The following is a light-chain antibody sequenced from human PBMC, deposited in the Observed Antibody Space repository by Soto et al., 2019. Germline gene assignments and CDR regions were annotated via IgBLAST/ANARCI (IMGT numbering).Light chain of an antibody. CDR2: GTS. Sequence: EIVMTQSPATLSVSPGERATLSCRASQSLSTNLAWYQQKPGQAPRLLIYGTSTRATGIPARFSGSGSGTEFTLTISSLQAEDFAVYYCQQYNFWPPVTFGQGTTLEIK. J-gene: IGKJ2*01. V-gene: IGKV3-15*01. CDR1: QSLSTN. CDR3: QQYNFWPPVT.